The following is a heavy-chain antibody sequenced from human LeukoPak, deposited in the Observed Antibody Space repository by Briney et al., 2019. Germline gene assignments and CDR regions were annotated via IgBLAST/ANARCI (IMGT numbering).Heavy chain of an antibody. J-gene: IGHJ4*02. Sequence: PSETLSLTCAVYGGSFSGYYWSWIRQPPGKGLEWIGEINHSGTTNYNSSLKSRVTISVDRSKNQFSLKLSSVTATDTAVYYCARGLDYYDSSGYRLPALGYWDQGTLVTVSS. CDR1: GGSFSGYY. V-gene: IGHV4-34*01. D-gene: IGHD3-22*01. CDR2: INHSGTT. CDR3: ARGLDYYDSSGYRLPALGY.